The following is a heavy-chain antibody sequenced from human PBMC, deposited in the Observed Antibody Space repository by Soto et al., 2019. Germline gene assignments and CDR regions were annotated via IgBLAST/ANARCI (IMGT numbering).Heavy chain of an antibody. D-gene: IGHD3-9*01. Sequence: PSETLSLTCTVSGGSISSYYWSWIRQPPGKGLERIGYIYYSGSTNYNPSLKSRVTISVDTSKNQFSLKLSSVTAADTAVYYCARQGDVLRYFDWLSDYYYYGMDVWGQGTTVTVSS. CDR3: ARQGDVLRYFDWLSDYYYYGMDV. J-gene: IGHJ6*02. CDR1: GGSISSYY. V-gene: IGHV4-59*08. CDR2: IYYSGST.